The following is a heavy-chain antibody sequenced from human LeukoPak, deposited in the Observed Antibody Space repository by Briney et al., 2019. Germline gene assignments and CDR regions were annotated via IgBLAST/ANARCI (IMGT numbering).Heavy chain of an antibody. CDR2: IYYSGST. CDR1: GGSISSGGYY. V-gene: IGHV4-31*03. D-gene: IGHD1-26*01. J-gene: IGHJ4*02. CDR3: AREAEPLRHVDY. Sequence: PSETLSLACTVSGGSISSGGYYWSWIRQHPGKGLEWIGYIYYSGSTYYNPSLKSRVTISVDTSKNQFSLKLSSVTAADTAVYYCAREAEPLRHVDYWGQGTLVAVSS.